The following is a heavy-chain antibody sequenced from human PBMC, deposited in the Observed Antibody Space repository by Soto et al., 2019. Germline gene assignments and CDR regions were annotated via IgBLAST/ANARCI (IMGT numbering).Heavy chain of an antibody. V-gene: IGHV3-72*01. CDR2: TRKKANRYNT. Sequence: PGGSLRLSCAASGFTFSDHYMDWVRQAPGKGLEWVGRTRKKANRYNTEYAASVKGRFTISRDDSKNSLYLQMSSLKTEDTAVYYCARSPLPDDSGSYFDYWGRGTLVTVSS. D-gene: IGHD1-26*01. CDR1: GFTFSDHY. J-gene: IGHJ4*02. CDR3: ARSPLPDDSGSYFDY.